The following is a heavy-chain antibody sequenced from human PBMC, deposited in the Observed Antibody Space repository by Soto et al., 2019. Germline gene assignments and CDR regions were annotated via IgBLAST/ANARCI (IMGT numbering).Heavy chain of an antibody. CDR2: ISSDGKNQ. V-gene: IGHV3-30*18. J-gene: IGHJ3*02. CDR3: AKERGVLDAFDI. CDR1: GFTSSSFV. D-gene: IGHD3-10*01. Sequence: QVQLVESGGGVVQPGRSLRLSCAASGFTSSSFVIHWVRQAPGKGLEWLAVISSDGKNQYYADSVKGRFTISRDNSNNTLYLHVNSLRAEDPAVYFCAKERGVLDAFDIWGQGTMVTVSS.